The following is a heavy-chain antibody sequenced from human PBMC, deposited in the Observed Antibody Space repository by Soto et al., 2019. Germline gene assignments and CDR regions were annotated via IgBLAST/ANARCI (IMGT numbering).Heavy chain of an antibody. J-gene: IGHJ3*02. D-gene: IGHD2-15*01. CDR1: GYSFTSYD. V-gene: IGHV1-8*01. Sequence: QVQMVQSGAEVKKPGASVKVSCRASGYSFTSYDVNWVRQATGQGLERMGWMNPNSGNTAFAQKFQGRVTMTRDTPISTAYMELSGLRSEDTAVYYCARYPYTSYCSDGSCSYDAFDIWGQGTVVTVSS. CDR2: MNPNSGNT. CDR3: ARYPYTSYCSDGSCSYDAFDI.